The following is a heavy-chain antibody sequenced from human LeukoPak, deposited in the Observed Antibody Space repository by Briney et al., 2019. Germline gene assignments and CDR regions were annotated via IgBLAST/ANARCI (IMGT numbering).Heavy chain of an antibody. Sequence: SVKVSCKASGGTFSSYAISWVRQAPGQGLEWMGRIIPILGIANYAQKFQGRVTITADKSTSTAYMELSSLRSEDTAVYYCARVVHFYGRGAFDIWGQGTMVTVSS. D-gene: IGHD4-17*01. CDR3: ARVVHFYGRGAFDI. CDR2: IIPILGIA. V-gene: IGHV1-69*04. CDR1: GGTFSSYA. J-gene: IGHJ3*02.